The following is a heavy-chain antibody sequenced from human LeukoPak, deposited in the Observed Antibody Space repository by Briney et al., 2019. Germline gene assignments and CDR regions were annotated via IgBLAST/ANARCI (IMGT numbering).Heavy chain of an antibody. J-gene: IGHJ4*02. V-gene: IGHV5-51*01. CDR3: ATRPYYDGSGSYWLY. CDR1: GYSFNTYW. Sequence: GVSLKISCQGSGYSFNTYWIGWVRQMPGKGLEWMGIIHPADSDTRYSPSFQGQVTISADKSIGTTYLQWSSLKASDTAMYYCATRPYYDGSGSYWLYWGQGTLVTVSS. D-gene: IGHD3-22*01. CDR2: IHPADSDT.